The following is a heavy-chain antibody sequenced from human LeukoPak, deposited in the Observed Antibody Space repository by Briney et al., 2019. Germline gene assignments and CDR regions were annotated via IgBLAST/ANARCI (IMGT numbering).Heavy chain of an antibody. CDR3: AREGYYDRGYYFDY. Sequence: GGSLRLSCAASGFTFSSYTINWVRQAPGKGLEWVSYVSASGTAKFYADSVRGRFTLSRDNTENSLYLQMNSLRAEDTAVYYCAREGYYDRGYYFDYWGQGALVTVSS. CDR2: VSASGTAK. D-gene: IGHD3-22*01. V-gene: IGHV3-48*04. J-gene: IGHJ4*02. CDR1: GFTFSSYT.